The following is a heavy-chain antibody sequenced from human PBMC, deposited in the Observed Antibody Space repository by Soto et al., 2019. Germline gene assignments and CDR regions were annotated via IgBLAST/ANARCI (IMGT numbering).Heavy chain of an antibody. CDR1: GFTFGNYA. J-gene: IGHJ4*02. V-gene: IGHV3-23*01. CDR2: LSGSSLNT. Sequence: EVRLLESGGGLVQPGGSLRLSCEASGFTFGNYAMTWVRQGPGRGLEWVSALSGSSLNTYYADSVKGRFTISRDNSKNSVYLDMNSLSAEDTAVYYCARESEDLTSNFDYWGQGTLVTVSS. CDR3: ARESEDLTSNFDY.